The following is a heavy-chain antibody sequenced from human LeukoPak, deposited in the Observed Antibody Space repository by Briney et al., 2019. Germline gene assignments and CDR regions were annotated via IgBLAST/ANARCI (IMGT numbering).Heavy chain of an antibody. D-gene: IGHD3-22*01. CDR1: GFTLSNFW. V-gene: IGHV3-7*01. CDR3: ARDVVVVVNRAFDI. CDR2: INRDGTQK. Sequence: PGGSLRPSCAASGFTLSNFWMNWGRPAPGKGLEWVAIINRDGTQKYYVDSVKGRFTISRDNAKNSLYLQMNSLRDEDTAVYYCARDVVVVVNRAFDIWGQGTMVTVSS. J-gene: IGHJ3*02.